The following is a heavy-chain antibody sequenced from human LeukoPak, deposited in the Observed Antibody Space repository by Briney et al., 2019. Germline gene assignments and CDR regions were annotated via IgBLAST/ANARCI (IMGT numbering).Heavy chain of an antibody. CDR1: GGSISSYY. D-gene: IGHD3-10*01. CDR3: ARHNYGSGSLSRGWFDP. V-gene: IGHV4-39*01. CDR2: FYYSGGT. J-gene: IGHJ5*02. Sequence: SETLSLTCTVSGGSISSYYWGWIRQPPGKGLEWIGSFYYSGGTYYNPSLKSRVTISVDTSKNQFSLKLSSVTAADTAVYYCARHNYGSGSLSRGWFDPWGQGTLVTVSS.